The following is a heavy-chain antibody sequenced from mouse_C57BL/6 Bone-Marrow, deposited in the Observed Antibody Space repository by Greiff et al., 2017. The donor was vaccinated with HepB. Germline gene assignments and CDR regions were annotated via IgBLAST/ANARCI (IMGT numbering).Heavy chain of an antibody. J-gene: IGHJ2*01. V-gene: IGHV1-26*01. D-gene: IGHD1-1*01. CDR1: GYTFTDYY. Sequence: VQLQQSGPELVKPGASVKISCKASGYTFTDYYMNWVKQSHGKSLEWIGDINPNNGETSYNQKFKGKATLTVDKSSSTAYMELRSLTSEDSAVYYCARKYYYGDYFDYWGQGTTLTVTS. CDR2: INPNNGET. CDR3: ARKYYYGDYFDY.